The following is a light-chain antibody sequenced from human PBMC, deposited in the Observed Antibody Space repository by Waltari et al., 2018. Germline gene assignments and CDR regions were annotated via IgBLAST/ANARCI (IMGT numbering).Light chain of an antibody. CDR1: SSDFGSYNY. V-gene: IGLV2-14*01. Sequence: QSALTQPASVSGSPGQSITISCTGSSSDFGSYNYVSWYQQHPDKAPKLIIYDVSERPSGVSNRFSASKSGDTASLTISGLQAEDEADYYCSSYTSSNTWVFGGGTKVTVL. CDR3: SSYTSSNTWV. J-gene: IGLJ3*02. CDR2: DVS.